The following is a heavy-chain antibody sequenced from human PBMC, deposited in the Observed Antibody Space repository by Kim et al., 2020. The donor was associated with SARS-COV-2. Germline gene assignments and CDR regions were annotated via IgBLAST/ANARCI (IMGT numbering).Heavy chain of an antibody. CDR1: GFTFSNYW. Sequence: GGSLRLSCVASGFTFSNYWMTWVRQAPGKGLEWVANIREGGGVKQYMGSVKGRFTISRDNARNSLYLEVNSLRVEDTAVYYCAGEEADSSGWCDWGQGTLVTVSS. V-gene: IGHV3-7*03. D-gene: IGHD6-19*01. CDR2: IREGGGVK. J-gene: IGHJ4*02. CDR3: AGEEADSSGWCD.